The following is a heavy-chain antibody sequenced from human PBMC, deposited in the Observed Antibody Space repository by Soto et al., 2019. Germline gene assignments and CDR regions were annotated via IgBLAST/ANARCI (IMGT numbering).Heavy chain of an antibody. V-gene: IGHV2-5*08. Sequence: SGPTLVNPTQTLTLTCTFSGFSLSTSGMCVSWIRQPPGKALEWLALIYWNDDKRYSPSLKSRLTITKDTSKNQVVLTMTNMDPVDTATYYCARTGNTRNGGIVGHTETCYFDYWGQGTLVTVSS. CDR2: IYWNDDK. CDR1: GFSLSTSGMC. CDR3: ARTGNTRNGGIVGHTETCYFDY. D-gene: IGHD1-26*01. J-gene: IGHJ4*02.